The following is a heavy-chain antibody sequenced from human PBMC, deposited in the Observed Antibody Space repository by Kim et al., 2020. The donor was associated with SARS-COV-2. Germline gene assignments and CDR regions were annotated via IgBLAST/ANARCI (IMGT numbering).Heavy chain of an antibody. D-gene: IGHD3-10*01. CDR3: ARVFITMVRGVIYLFDP. CDR2: IYHSGST. V-gene: IGHV4-38-2*02. Sequence: SETLSLTCTVSGYSISSGYYWGWIRQPPGKGLEGIGSIYHSGSTYYNPSLKSRVTISVDTSKNQFSLKLSSVTAADTAVYYCARVFITMVRGVIYLFDP. CDR1: GYSISSGYY. J-gene: IGHJ5*02.